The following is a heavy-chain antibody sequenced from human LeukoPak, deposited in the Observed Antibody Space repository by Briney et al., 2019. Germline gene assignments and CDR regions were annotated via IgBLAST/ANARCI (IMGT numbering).Heavy chain of an antibody. CDR2: TYYRSTWYN. CDR3: ARALGIYSGSYFGAFDI. D-gene: IGHD1-26*01. CDR1: RDSVSSNSVA. V-gene: IGHV6-1*01. J-gene: IGHJ3*02. Sequence: SQTLSLTCAISRDSVSSNSVAWNWIRQSPSRGLEWLGRTYYRSTWYNDYAVSVKSRITINPDTSKNQLSLQLNSVTPEDTAVYYCARALGIYSGSYFGAFDIWGQGTMVTVSS.